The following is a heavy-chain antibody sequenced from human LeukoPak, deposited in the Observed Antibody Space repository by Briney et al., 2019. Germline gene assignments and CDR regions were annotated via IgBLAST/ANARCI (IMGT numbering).Heavy chain of an antibody. J-gene: IGHJ4*02. CDR3: ARGLYSYGHFDY. CDR1: GYTFTGYY. V-gene: IGHV1-2*02. Sequence: GASVKVSCKASGYTFTGYYMHWVRQAPGQGLEWMGWINPNSGGTNYAQTFQGRVTMTRDTSISTAYMELSRLGSDDTAVYYCARGLYSYGHFDYWGQGTLVTVSS. CDR2: INPNSGGT. D-gene: IGHD5-18*01.